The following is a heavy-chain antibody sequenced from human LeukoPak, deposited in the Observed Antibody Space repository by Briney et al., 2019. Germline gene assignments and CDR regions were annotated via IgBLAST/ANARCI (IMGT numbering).Heavy chain of an antibody. D-gene: IGHD4-11*01. CDR1: GGSITNYY. Sequence: PSETLSLTCTISGGSITNYYWSWVRQPPGKGLEWIGYIYYSGSTDYNPSLKSRVTISVDTSKNQFSLKLSSVTAADTAVYYCARHDDYSRAFDIWGQGTMVTVSS. CDR2: IYYSGST. CDR3: ARHDDYSRAFDI. V-gene: IGHV4-59*08. J-gene: IGHJ3*02.